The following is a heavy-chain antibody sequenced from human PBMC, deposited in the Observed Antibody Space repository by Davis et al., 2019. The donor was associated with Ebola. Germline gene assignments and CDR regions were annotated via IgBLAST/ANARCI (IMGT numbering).Heavy chain of an antibody. J-gene: IGHJ3*02. D-gene: IGHD2-8*01. Sequence: PGGSLRLSCAASGFTFSSYGMHWVRQAPGKGLEWVAVISYDGSNKYYADSVKGRFTISRDNSKNTLYLQMNSLRAEDTAVYYCAKEAAYCTNGVCPQGAFDIWGQGTMVTVSS. V-gene: IGHV3-30*18. CDR2: ISYDGSNK. CDR3: AKEAAYCTNGVCPQGAFDI. CDR1: GFTFSSYG.